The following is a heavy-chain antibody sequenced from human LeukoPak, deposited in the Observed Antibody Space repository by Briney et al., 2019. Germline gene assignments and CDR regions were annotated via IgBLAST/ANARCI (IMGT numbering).Heavy chain of an antibody. CDR2: IDYDGGSG. J-gene: IGHJ1*01. D-gene: IGHD6-19*01. V-gene: IGHV3-23*01. Sequence: PSGGSLRLSCTVSGLTLSSYEMSWIRQAPGKGLEWVSSIDYDGGSGHYADSVKGRFTISRDNSNNTLFLHLNSLRGEDTAVYYCTRNSGWYGLSWGQGTLVTVSS. CDR1: GLTLSSYE. CDR3: TRNSGWYGLS.